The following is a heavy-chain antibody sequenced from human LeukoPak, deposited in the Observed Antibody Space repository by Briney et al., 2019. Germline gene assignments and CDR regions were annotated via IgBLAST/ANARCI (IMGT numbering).Heavy chain of an antibody. CDR3: ARADYGGKDDY. J-gene: IGHJ4*02. D-gene: IGHD4-23*01. CDR1: GGSFSGYY. CDR2: INHSGST. V-gene: IGHV4-34*01. Sequence: PSETLSLTCAVYGGSFSGYYWSWIRQPPEKGLEWIGEINHSGSTNYNPSLKSRVTISVDTSKNQFSLKLSSVTAADTAVYYCARADYGGKDDYWGQGTLVTVSS.